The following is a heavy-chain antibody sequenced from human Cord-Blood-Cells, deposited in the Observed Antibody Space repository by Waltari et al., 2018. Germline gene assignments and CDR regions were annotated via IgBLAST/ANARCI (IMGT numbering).Heavy chain of an antibody. D-gene: IGHD1-1*01. V-gene: IGHV4-39*01. CDR2: IYYSGST. CDR1: GGSISSSSYY. J-gene: IGHJ4*02. Sequence: QLQLQESGPGLVKPSETLSLTCTVSGGSISSSSYYWGWIRQPPGKGLGWIGSIYYSGSTYYTPSLKSRVTISVDTSKNQFSLKLSSVTAADTAVYYCARQHSERSREYWGQGTLVTVSS. CDR3: ARQHSERSREY.